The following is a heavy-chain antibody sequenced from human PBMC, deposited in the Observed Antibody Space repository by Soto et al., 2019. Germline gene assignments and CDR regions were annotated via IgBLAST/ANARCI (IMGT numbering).Heavy chain of an antibody. CDR1: GFTFSSYW. CDR2: ISSSSSTI. D-gene: IGHD5-18*01. J-gene: IGHJ4*02. CDR3: ARDSGYSYGPFDY. Sequence: PGGSLRLSCAASGFTFSSYWMHWVRQAPGKGLVWVSRISSSSSTIYYADSVKGRFTISRDNAKNSLYLQMNSLRAEDTAVYYCARDSGYSYGPFDYWGQGTLVTVSS. V-gene: IGHV3-48*01.